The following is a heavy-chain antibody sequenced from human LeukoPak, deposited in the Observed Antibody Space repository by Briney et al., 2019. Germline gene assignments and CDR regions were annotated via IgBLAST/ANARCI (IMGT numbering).Heavy chain of an antibody. Sequence: GGSLRLSCAASGFTFSSYAMSWVRQAPGKGLEWVSAISGSGGSTYYADSVKGRFTISRDNSKKTLYLQMNSLRAEDTAVYYCAKGSSLTTVFPFDYWGQGTLVTVSS. V-gene: IGHV3-23*01. J-gene: IGHJ4*02. CDR2: ISGSGGST. CDR3: AKGSSLTTVFPFDY. D-gene: IGHD4-11*01. CDR1: GFTFSSYA.